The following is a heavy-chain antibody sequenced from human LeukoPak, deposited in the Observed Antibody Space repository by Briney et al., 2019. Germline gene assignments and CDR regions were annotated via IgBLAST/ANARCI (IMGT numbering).Heavy chain of an antibody. Sequence: GGSLRLSCAASGFTFSSYSMNWVRQAPGKGLEWVSSISSSSSYIYYADSVKGRFTISRDNAKNSLYLQMNSLRAEDTAVYHCARDCSSTSCYDNWGQGTLVTVSS. CDR2: ISSSSSYI. V-gene: IGHV3-21*01. CDR1: GFTFSSYS. CDR3: ARDCSSTSCYDN. D-gene: IGHD2-2*01. J-gene: IGHJ4*02.